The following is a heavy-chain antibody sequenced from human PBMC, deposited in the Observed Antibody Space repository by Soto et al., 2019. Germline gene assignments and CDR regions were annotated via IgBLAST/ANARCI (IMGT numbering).Heavy chain of an antibody. D-gene: IGHD2-2*01. CDR1: GFTFSSYG. J-gene: IGHJ4*02. Sequence: GGSLRLSCAASGFTFSSYGMNWVRQAPGKGLEWVSYISSSSSTIYYADSVKGRFTISRDNSKNTLSLQMNSLRAEETAVYYCARSPPRYCSRTTCPFDYWGQGTLVTVSS. CDR2: ISSSSSTI. CDR3: ARSPPRYCSRTTCPFDY. V-gene: IGHV3-48*01.